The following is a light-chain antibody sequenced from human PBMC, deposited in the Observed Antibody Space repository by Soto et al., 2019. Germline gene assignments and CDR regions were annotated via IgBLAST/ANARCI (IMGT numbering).Light chain of an antibody. CDR2: YVS. CDR3: MQSTRWPPYT. J-gene: IGKJ2*01. Sequence: EVVMTQSPLSLPVTLGQPASISCRSSQSLAYIDGNTYLTWFHQRPGQSPRRLIYYVSNRDSGVPDRFSGSGSGSDFTLKISRVEAEDAGIYYCMQSTRWPPYTFGQGTKLEIK. CDR1: QSLAYIDGNTY. V-gene: IGKV2-30*01.